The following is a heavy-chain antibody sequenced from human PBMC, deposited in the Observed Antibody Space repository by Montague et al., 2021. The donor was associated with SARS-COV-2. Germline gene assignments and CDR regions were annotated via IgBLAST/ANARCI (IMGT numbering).Heavy chain of an antibody. Sequence: QSGVEVKLPGESLKISCKTSGYNFTRYWIGWVRQMPGKGLEWMGIINPGDSDTKYSPSFQGQVTISADKSIGTAYLQWSSLKTSDTAMYYCARQPSNWYDPWGQGTLVTVSS. CDR1: GYNFTRYW. CDR3: ARQPSNWYDP. V-gene: IGHV5-51*01. CDR2: INPGDSDT. J-gene: IGHJ5*02.